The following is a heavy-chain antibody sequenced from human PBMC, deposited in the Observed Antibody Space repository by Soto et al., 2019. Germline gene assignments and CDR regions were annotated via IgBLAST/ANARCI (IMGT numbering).Heavy chain of an antibody. D-gene: IGHD2-15*01. CDR3: ARAGGGSRTYYCYYGMDV. J-gene: IGHJ6*02. CDR2: ISSSSSTI. CDR1: GFTFSSYS. Sequence: EVQLVESGGGLVQPGGSLRLSCAASGFTFSSYSMNWVRQAPGKGLEWVSYISSSSSTIYYADSVKGRFTISRDNAKNSLYLQMNSLRDEDTAVYYCARAGGGSRTYYCYYGMDVWGPGTTVTVSS. V-gene: IGHV3-48*02.